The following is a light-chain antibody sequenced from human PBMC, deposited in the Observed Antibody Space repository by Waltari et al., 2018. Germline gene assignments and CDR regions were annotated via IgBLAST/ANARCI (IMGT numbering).Light chain of an antibody. V-gene: IGKV3-15*01. CDR3: QQYNNWTLT. CDR2: GAS. Sequence: EIVMTQSPATLSVSPGERATLSCRASHSVSSNLAWYQQKPGQAPRLLIYGASTRATGIPARFGGSGSGTEFTLIISSLQSEEFAVYYCQQYNNWTLTFGQGTKVEIK. J-gene: IGKJ1*01. CDR1: HSVSSN.